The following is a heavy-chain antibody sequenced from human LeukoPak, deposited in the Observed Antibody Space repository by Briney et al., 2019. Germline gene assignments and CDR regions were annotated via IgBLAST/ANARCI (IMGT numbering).Heavy chain of an antibody. CDR3: ARDGEWVEMATISYYFDY. J-gene: IGHJ4*02. V-gene: IGHV1-69*04. D-gene: IGHD5-24*01. CDR2: IIPILGIA. Sequence: SVKVSCKASGGTFSSYAISWVRQAPGQGLEWMGRIIPILGIANYAQKFQGRVTITADKSTSTAYMELSSLRSEDTAVYYCARDGEWVEMATISYYFDYWDQGTLVTVSS. CDR1: GGTFSSYA.